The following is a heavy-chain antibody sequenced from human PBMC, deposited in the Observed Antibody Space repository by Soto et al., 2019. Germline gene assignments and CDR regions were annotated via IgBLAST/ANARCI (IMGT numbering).Heavy chain of an antibody. Sequence: PSETLSLTCTVSGGSISSYYWSWIRQPPGKGLEWIGYIYYSGSTNYNPSLKSRVTISVDTSKNQFSLKLSSVTAADTAVYYCARHNSGYDTFFDFWGQGTQVTVSS. V-gene: IGHV4-59*01. J-gene: IGHJ4*02. D-gene: IGHD5-12*01. CDR2: IYYSGST. CDR1: GGSISSYY. CDR3: ARHNSGYDTFFDF.